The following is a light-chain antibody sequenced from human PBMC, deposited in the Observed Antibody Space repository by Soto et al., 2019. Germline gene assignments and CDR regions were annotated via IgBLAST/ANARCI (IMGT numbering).Light chain of an antibody. CDR3: QQYYSPFLT. Sequence: DIVMTQSPDSLAVSLGERATINCKSSQSVLYSPNNKNYLAWYQQKPGQPPKLLIYWASTRESGVPDRFSGSGSGADFTLTISSLQAEDVAVYYCQQYYSPFLTFGGGTKVEIK. J-gene: IGKJ4*01. V-gene: IGKV4-1*01. CDR1: QSVLYSPNNKNY. CDR2: WAS.